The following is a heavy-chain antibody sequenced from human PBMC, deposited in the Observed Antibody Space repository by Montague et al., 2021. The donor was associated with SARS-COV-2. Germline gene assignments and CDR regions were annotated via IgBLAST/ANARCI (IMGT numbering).Heavy chain of an antibody. CDR2: MYYSGST. CDR3: ARDFDY. J-gene: IGHJ4*02. Sequence: SETLSLTCTVSGGSISSYYWSWTRQPPGKGLEWIGYMYYSGSTNYNPSLKSRVTLSVDTSKNQFSLKLSSVTAADTAVYYCARDFDYWGQGTLVTVSP. V-gene: IGHV4-59*13. CDR1: GGSISSYY.